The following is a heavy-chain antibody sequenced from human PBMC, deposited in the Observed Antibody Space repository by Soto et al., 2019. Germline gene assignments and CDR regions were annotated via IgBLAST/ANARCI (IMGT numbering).Heavy chain of an antibody. Sequence: QITLKESGPTLVKPTQTLTLTCTFSGVSLSTSGVGVGWIRQPQGKALEWLALIYWDDDKRYSPSLKSRLTITKDTSKNQVVLTMTNMDPVDTATYYCAHRGYYDSSGYYFDYWGQGTLVTVSS. CDR3: AHRGYYDSSGYYFDY. CDR2: IYWDDDK. CDR1: GVSLSTSGVG. D-gene: IGHD3-22*01. V-gene: IGHV2-5*02. J-gene: IGHJ4*02.